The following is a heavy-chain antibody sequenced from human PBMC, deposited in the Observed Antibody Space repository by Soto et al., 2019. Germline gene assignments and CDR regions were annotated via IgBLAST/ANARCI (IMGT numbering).Heavy chain of an antibody. D-gene: IGHD2-15*01. CDR1: GFTFSGSS. CDR2: IRNKANSYAT. J-gene: IGHJ4*02. CDR3: TSHSPEDMIRK. Sequence: EVQLVESGGGLVQPGGSLELSCVASGFTFSGSSMHWVRQASGKGLEWVGRIRNKANSYATAYAASVKGRFTISRDDSNNTAYLQMNSLKTEDTAVYYCTSHSPEDMIRKWGQGTLVTVSS. V-gene: IGHV3-73*02.